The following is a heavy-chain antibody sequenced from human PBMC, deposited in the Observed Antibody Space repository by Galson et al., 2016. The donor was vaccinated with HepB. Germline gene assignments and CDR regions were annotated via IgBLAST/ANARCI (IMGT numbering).Heavy chain of an antibody. V-gene: IGHV3-30-3*01. CDR1: GFTFSSYA. D-gene: IGHD2-21*01. Sequence: SLRLSCAASGFTFSSYAMHWVRQAPGKGLEWVAVISYDGSTKYYADSVKGRFTISRDNSKNTLSVQMNSLRAEDTAVYYCAVAYSNYWPLGYWGQGTLVTCSS. CDR2: ISYDGSTK. J-gene: IGHJ4*02. CDR3: AVAYSNYWPLGY.